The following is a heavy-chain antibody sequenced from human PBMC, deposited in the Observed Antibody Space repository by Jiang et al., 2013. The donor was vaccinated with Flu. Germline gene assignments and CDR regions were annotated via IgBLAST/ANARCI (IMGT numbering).Heavy chain of an antibody. D-gene: IGHD3-3*01. V-gene: IGHV5-51*01. Sequence: SGAEVKKPGESLKISCKASGYDFTSYWIGWVRQMPGKGLEWMGIIYPGDSETLYSRSFQGQVTISADKSISTAYLQWSSLKASDTAMYYCANRGRYDFPVYWGQGTLVTVSS. CDR2: IYPGDSET. J-gene: IGHJ4*02. CDR3: ANRGRYDFPVY. CDR1: GYDFTSYW.